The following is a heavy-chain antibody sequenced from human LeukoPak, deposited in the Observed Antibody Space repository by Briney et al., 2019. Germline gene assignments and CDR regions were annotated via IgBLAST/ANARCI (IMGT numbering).Heavy chain of an antibody. J-gene: IGHJ4*02. CDR2: IWYDGSNK. CDR3: ARDIPNKLGILDY. V-gene: IGHV3-33*01. CDR1: GFTFSSYG. D-gene: IGHD7-27*01. Sequence: PGRSLRLSCAASGFTFSSYGMHWVRQAPGKGLEWVAVIWYDGSNKYYADSVKGRFTISRDNAKNSLYLQMNSLRDEDTAVYYCARDIPNKLGILDYWGQGTLVTVSS.